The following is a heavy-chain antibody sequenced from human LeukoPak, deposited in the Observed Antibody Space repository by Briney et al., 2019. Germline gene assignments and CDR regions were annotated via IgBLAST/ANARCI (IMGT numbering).Heavy chain of an antibody. CDR3: ARLNYGSGTYFDY. V-gene: IGHV5-51*01. CDR2: IDPSDSET. CDR1: GYSFTSYW. D-gene: IGHD3-10*01. J-gene: IGHJ4*02. Sequence: GESLKISCKASGYSFTSYWIGWVRQMPGKGLEWMGIIDPSDSETRYTPSFQGQVTISVDKSISTAYLQWSSLKASDTAMYYCARLNYGSGTYFDYWGQGTLVTVSS.